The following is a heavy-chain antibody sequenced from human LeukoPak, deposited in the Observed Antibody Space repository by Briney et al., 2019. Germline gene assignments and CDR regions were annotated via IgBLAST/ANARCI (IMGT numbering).Heavy chain of an antibody. Sequence: GGSLRLSCAASGLTFSSYGMHWVRQAPGKGLEWVAFIRYDGSNKYYADSVKGRFTISRDNSKNTLYLQMNSLRAEDTAVYYCAKGAILWFGELENEDFDYWGQGTLVTVSS. CDR3: AKGAILWFGELENEDFDY. J-gene: IGHJ4*02. V-gene: IGHV3-30*02. D-gene: IGHD3-10*01. CDR1: GLTFSSYG. CDR2: IRYDGSNK.